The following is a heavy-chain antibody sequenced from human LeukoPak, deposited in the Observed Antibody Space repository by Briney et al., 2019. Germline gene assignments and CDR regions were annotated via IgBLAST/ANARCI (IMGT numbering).Heavy chain of an antibody. Sequence: SETLSLTCTVSGGSISSYYWSWIRQPPGRGLEWIGYIYYSGSTNYNPSLKTRVTISVDTSKNQFSLKLSSVTAADTALYYCARSRGYFDYWGQGTLVTVSS. CDR1: GGSISSYY. V-gene: IGHV4-59*01. D-gene: IGHD6-13*01. CDR3: ARSRGYFDY. J-gene: IGHJ4*02. CDR2: IYYSGST.